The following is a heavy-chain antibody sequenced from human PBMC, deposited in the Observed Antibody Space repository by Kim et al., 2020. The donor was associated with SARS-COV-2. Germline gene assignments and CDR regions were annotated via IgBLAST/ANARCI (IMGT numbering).Heavy chain of an antibody. CDR3: ARCRIAAAGTVDY. J-gene: IGHJ4*02. V-gene: IGHV4-59*08. D-gene: IGHD6-13*01. CDR2: IYYSGST. Sequence: SETLSLTCTVSGGSISSYYWSWIRQPPGKGLEWIGYIYYSGSTNYNPSLKSRVTISVDTSKNQFSLKLSSVTAADTAVYYCARCRIAAAGTVDYWGQGTLVTVSS. CDR1: GGSISSYY.